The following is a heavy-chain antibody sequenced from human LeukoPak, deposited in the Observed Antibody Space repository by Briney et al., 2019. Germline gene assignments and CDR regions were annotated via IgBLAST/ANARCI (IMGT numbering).Heavy chain of an antibody. V-gene: IGHV3-48*01. J-gene: IGHJ4*02. CDR1: GFSFSIYN. CDR2: ISSSSSTI. Sequence: TGGSLRLSCEASGFSFSIYNMNWVRLAPGKGLEWVSYISSSSSTIYYADSVKGRFTISRDNAKNSLYLQMNSLRAEDTAVYYCARVHDVSYGSRRLDYWGQGTLVTVSS. CDR3: ARVHDVSYGSRRLDY. D-gene: IGHD5-18*01.